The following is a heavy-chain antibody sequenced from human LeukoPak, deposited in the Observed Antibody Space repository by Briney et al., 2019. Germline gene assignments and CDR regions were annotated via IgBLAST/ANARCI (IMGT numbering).Heavy chain of an antibody. Sequence: GGSLRLSCAASGFTFSSYWMHWVRQAPGKGLVWVSRINSDGSSTSYADSVKGRFTIPRDNAKNTLYLQMNSLRAEDTAVYYCARGGPYSSVLIDYWGQGTLVTVSS. CDR2: INSDGSST. CDR3: ARGGPYSSVLIDY. CDR1: GFTFSSYW. J-gene: IGHJ4*02. D-gene: IGHD6-19*01. V-gene: IGHV3-74*01.